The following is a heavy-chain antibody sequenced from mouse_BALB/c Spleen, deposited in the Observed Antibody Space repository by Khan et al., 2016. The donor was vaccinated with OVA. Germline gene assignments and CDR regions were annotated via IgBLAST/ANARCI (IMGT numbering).Heavy chain of an antibody. CDR2: IDPSNSYA. CDR3: ARGGYSSFAY. CDR1: GYTFTTFW. D-gene: IGHD3-1*01. Sequence: VQLQESGAELVKPGASVKLSCRASGYTFTTFWIHWVKQSPGQGLEWIGQIDPSNSYAHYNQKFKGKATLTVDKSSSTAYMQLSSLTSEDSAVYYCARGGYSSFAYWGQGTLVTGSA. V-gene: IGHV1-69*02. J-gene: IGHJ3*01.